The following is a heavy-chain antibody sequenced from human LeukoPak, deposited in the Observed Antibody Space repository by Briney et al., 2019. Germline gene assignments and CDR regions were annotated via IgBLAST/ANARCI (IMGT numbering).Heavy chain of an antibody. CDR1: GFTFSSYS. Sequence: GGSLRLSCAASGFTFSSYSMNWVRQAPGKGLEWVSSISSSSSYIYYADSVKGRFTISRDNAKNSLYLQMNSLRAEDTAVYYCARDAAFWSGYYYNWFDPWGQGTLVTVSS. J-gene: IGHJ5*02. CDR2: ISSSSSYI. V-gene: IGHV3-21*01. CDR3: ARDAAFWSGYYYNWFDP. D-gene: IGHD3-3*01.